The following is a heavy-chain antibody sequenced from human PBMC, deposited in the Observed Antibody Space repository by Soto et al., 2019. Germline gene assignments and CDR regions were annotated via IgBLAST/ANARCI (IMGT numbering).Heavy chain of an antibody. CDR2: IYDSVST. J-gene: IGHJ6*02. V-gene: IGHV4-59*01. Sequence: SETLSLTXTVSGDSINNYYWTWIRQPPGKGLEWIGYIYDSVSTSYNPSLKSRLTISVDTSKNQFSLKLKSVTAADTAVYYCARGTKYYYQGMDVWGQGTTVTVSS. CDR3: ARGTKYYYQGMDV. CDR1: GDSINNYY.